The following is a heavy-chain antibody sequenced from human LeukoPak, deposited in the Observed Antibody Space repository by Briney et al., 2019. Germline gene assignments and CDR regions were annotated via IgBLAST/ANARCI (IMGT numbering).Heavy chain of an antibody. CDR2: IYPGDSDT. D-gene: IGHD4-17*01. Sequence: GESLKISCKGSGYSFTSYWIGWVRQMPGKGLEWMGIIYPGDSDTRYSPSFQGQVTISADKSISTAYLQWSSLKASDTAMYYCARHEHAYGDYAYGMDVWGQGTTVTVSS. CDR3: ARHEHAYGDYAYGMDV. J-gene: IGHJ6*02. V-gene: IGHV5-51*01. CDR1: GYSFTSYW.